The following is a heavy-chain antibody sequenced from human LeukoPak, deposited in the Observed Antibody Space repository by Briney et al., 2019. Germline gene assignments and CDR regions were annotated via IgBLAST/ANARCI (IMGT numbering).Heavy chain of an antibody. V-gene: IGHV1-46*01. J-gene: IGHJ4*02. Sequence: LVASVKVSCKASGYTFTSNYIHWVRQAPGQGLEWMGMIYPRDGSTSYAQKFQGRVTVTRDTSTSTVHMELSGLRSEDTAVYYCARDQEGFDYWGQGTLVTVSS. CDR2: IYPRDGST. CDR1: GYTFTSNY. CDR3: ARDQEGFDY.